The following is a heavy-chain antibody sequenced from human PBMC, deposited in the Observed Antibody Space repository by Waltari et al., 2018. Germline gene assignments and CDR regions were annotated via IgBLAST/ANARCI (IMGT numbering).Heavy chain of an antibody. D-gene: IGHD5-18*01. Sequence: QLQLQESGPGLVKPSETLSLTSTVSGRSISCGPYYWGWIRQPPEKGLEWIGSFHHGGNTFYNPSLKSRVTISVDRSSNQFSLKLYSLTAADTAVYYCARHGGESYGYLWVDPWGQGTLVTVSS. J-gene: IGHJ5*02. V-gene: IGHV4-39*01. CDR3: ARHGGESYGYLWVDP. CDR1: GRSISCGPYY. CDR2: FHHGGNT.